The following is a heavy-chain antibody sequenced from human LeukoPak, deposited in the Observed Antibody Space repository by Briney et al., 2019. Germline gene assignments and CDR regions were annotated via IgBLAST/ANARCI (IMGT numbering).Heavy chain of an antibody. J-gene: IGHJ4*02. V-gene: IGHV4-39*07. Sequence: SETLSLTCTVSGGSISSSSYYWGWIRQPPGKGLEWIGSIYYSGSTYYNPSLKSRVTISVDTSKNQFSLKLSSVTAADTAVYYCASPRAGLYDYGDYVTFDYWGQGTLVTVSS. CDR3: ASPRAGLYDYGDYVTFDY. CDR1: GGSISSSSYY. D-gene: IGHD4-17*01. CDR2: IYYSGST.